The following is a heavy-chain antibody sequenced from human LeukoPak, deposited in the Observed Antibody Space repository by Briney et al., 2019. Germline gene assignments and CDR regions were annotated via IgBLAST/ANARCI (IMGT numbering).Heavy chain of an antibody. Sequence: SETLSLTCTVSGGSISSGGYYWSWIRQHPGKGLEWIGYIYYSGSTYYNPSLKSRVTISVDTSKNRFSLKLSSVTAADTAVYYCARRLLNCSGGSCYGDYYDSWGQGTLVTVSS. V-gene: IGHV4-31*03. J-gene: IGHJ4*02. D-gene: IGHD2-15*01. CDR2: IYYSGST. CDR1: GGSISSGGYY. CDR3: ARRLLNCSGGSCYGDYYDS.